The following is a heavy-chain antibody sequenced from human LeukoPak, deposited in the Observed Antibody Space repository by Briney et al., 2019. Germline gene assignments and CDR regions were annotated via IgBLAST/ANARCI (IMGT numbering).Heavy chain of an antibody. J-gene: IGHJ5*02. CDR2: ISGSGGST. V-gene: IGHV3-23*01. D-gene: IGHD3-16*01. CDR3: ARGLGSPVPTWFDP. Sequence: GSLRLSCAASGFTFSSYGMSWVRQAPGKGLEWVSAISGSGGSTYYADSVKGRFTISRDNAKNTLYLQMNSLRAEDTAVYYCARGLGSPVPTWFDPWGQGTLVTVSS. CDR1: GFTFSSYG.